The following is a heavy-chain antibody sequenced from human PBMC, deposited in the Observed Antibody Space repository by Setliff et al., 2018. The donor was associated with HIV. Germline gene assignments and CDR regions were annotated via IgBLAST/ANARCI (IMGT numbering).Heavy chain of an antibody. J-gene: IGHJ3*01. CDR2: ISPKKGGT. CDR3: ARVPYRSAWFSGGHDAFDV. Sequence: ASVKVSCKASGFTFLGYYLHWVRQAPGQGPEWMGWISPKKGGTNYVQKLQGRVTMTTDTSTRTVYMELRSLRHDDTAEYFCARVPYRSAWFSGGHDAFDVWGQGTMVTVSS. V-gene: IGHV1-2*02. D-gene: IGHD6-19*01. CDR1: GFTFLGYY.